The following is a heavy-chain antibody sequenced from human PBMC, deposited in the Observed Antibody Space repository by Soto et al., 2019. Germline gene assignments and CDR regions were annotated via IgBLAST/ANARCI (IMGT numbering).Heavy chain of an antibody. CDR2: IYYSGST. CDR1: GGSISSGGYY. D-gene: IGHD2-2*02. V-gene: IGHV4-31*03. CDR3: ARERGYCSSTSCYSGMDV. Sequence: SETLSLTCTVSGGSISSGGYYWSWIRQHPGKGLEWLGCIYYSGSTYYNPSLKSRVTISVDTSKNQFSLKPSSVTAADTAVYYCARERGYCSSTSCYSGMDVWGQGTTVTVSS. J-gene: IGHJ6*02.